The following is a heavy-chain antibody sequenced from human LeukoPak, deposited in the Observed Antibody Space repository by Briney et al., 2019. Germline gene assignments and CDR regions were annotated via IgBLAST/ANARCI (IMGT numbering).Heavy chain of an antibody. CDR3: ARRDYGGNLPYAFDI. Sequence: SETLSLTCIVSGGSISGYNWGWIRQPPGKGLEWIGYISYSGTTNCNPSLKSRVTMSVDKSKNQFSLRLRSVTAADTAVYYCARRDYGGNLPYAFDIWGQGTLVTVSS. J-gene: IGHJ3*02. CDR2: ISYSGTT. CDR1: GGSISGYN. V-gene: IGHV4-59*08. D-gene: IGHD4-23*01.